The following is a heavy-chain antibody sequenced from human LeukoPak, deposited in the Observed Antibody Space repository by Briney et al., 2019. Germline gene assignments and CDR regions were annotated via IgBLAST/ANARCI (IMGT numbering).Heavy chain of an antibody. CDR1: GFTFSSYA. J-gene: IGHJ4*02. V-gene: IGHV3-23*01. Sequence: PGGSLRLSCAASGFTFSSYAMSWVRQAPGKRLEWVSAISGSGGSTYYADSVKGRFTISRDNSKNTLYLQMNSLRAEDTAVYYCAKAYCSSTSCYIGGKKYFDYWGQGTLVTVSS. CDR2: ISGSGGST. CDR3: AKAYCSSTSCYIGGKKYFDY. D-gene: IGHD2-2*02.